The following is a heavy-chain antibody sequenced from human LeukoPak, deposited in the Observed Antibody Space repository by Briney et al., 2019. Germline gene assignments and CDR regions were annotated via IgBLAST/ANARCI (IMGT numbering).Heavy chain of an antibody. V-gene: IGHV3-23*01. CDR2: ISGSGGST. CDR3: AKEGGTYPNAKTTHDY. CDR1: GFTFSSYA. J-gene: IGHJ4*02. Sequence: GGSLRLSCAASGFTFSSYAMSWVRQAPGKGLEWVSAISGSGGSTYYADSVKGRFTIPRDNSKNTLYLQMNSLRAEDTAVYYCAKEGGTYPNAKTTHDYWGQGTLVTVSS. D-gene: IGHD1-26*01.